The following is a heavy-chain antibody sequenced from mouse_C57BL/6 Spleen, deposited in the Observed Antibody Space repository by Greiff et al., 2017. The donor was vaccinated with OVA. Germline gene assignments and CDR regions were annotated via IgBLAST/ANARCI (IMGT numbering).Heavy chain of an antibody. CDR2: IYPGSGST. CDR1: GYTFTSYW. V-gene: IGHV1-55*01. Sequence: VQLQQPGAELVKPGASVKMSCKASGYTFTSYWITWVKQRPGQGLEWIGDIYPGSGSTNYNEKFKSKATLTVDTSSSTAYMQLSSLTSEDSAVYYCARGDDYDLRFAYWGQGTLVTVSA. D-gene: IGHD2-4*01. J-gene: IGHJ3*01. CDR3: ARGDDYDLRFAY.